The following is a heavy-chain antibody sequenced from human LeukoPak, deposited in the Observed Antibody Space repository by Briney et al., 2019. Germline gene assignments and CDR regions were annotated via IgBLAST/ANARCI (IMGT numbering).Heavy chain of an antibody. CDR1: GFTFIDYY. V-gene: IGHV3-11*01. CDR2: ISSSGSTI. CDR3: ARVTQYYDFWSGYYRGWFDP. D-gene: IGHD3-3*01. J-gene: IGHJ5*02. Sequence: GGSLRLSCAASGFTFIDYYMSWIRQAPGKGLEWVSYISSSGSTIYYADSVKGRFTISRDNAKNSLYLQMNSLRAEDTAVYYCARVTQYYDFWSGYYRGWFDPWGQGTLVTVSS.